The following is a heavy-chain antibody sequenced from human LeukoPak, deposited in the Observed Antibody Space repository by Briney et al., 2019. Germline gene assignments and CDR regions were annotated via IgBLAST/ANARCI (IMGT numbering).Heavy chain of an antibody. Sequence: GGSLRLSCAASGFTFSSYAMSWVRQAPGKGLEWVSAISGSGGSTYYADSVKGRFTIPRDNSKNTLYLQMNSLRAEDTAVYYCAKFRAYYYYYYMDVWGKGTTVTVSS. J-gene: IGHJ6*03. D-gene: IGHD3-10*01. CDR2: ISGSGGST. V-gene: IGHV3-23*01. CDR1: GFTFSSYA. CDR3: AKFRAYYYYYYMDV.